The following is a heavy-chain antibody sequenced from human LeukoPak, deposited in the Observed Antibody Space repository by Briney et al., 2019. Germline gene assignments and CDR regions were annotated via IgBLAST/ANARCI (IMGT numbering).Heavy chain of an antibody. D-gene: IGHD2-21*01. CDR2: ISGSGDST. CDR1: GFRFSYNA. J-gene: IGHJ4*02. V-gene: IGHV3-23*01. Sequence: PGGSLRLSCAASGFRFSYNAMNWVRQAPGKGLEWVSGISGSGDSTYYADPVRGRFTISRDNSKETVYLQMTSLRADDTAVYYCAKTAMIKVIATSYPKGLNYCGQGALVTVSS. CDR3: AKTAMIKVIATSYPKGLNY.